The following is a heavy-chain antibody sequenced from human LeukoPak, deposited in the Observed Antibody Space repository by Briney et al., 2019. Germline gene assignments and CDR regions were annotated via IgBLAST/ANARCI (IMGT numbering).Heavy chain of an antibody. Sequence: ASVKVSCKASGYTFTSYDINWVRQATGQGLEWMGWMNPNSGNTGYAQKFQGRVTITRNTSISTAYMELSSLRSEDTAVYYCARGSSTRFSQLLSYWGQGTLVTVSS. V-gene: IGHV1-8*03. D-gene: IGHD2-2*01. CDR3: ARGSSTRFSQLLSY. CDR1: GYTFTSYD. CDR2: MNPNSGNT. J-gene: IGHJ4*02.